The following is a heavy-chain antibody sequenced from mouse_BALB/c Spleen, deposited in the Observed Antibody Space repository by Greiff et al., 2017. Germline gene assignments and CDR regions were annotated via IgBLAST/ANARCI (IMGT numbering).Heavy chain of an antibody. Sequence: EVKLVESGGGLVQPGGSRKLSCAASGFTFSSFGIHWVRQAPEKGLEWVAYISSGSGTIYYADTVKGRFTISRDNPKNTLFLQMTSLRSEDTAMYYCARDYYGSSYVEYAMDYWGQGTSVTVSS. CDR2: ISSGSGTI. V-gene: IGHV5-17*02. CDR1: GFTFSSFG. J-gene: IGHJ4*01. D-gene: IGHD1-1*01. CDR3: ARDYYGSSYVEYAMDY.